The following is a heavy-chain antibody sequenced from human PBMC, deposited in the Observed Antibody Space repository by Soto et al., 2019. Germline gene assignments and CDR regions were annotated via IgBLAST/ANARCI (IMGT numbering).Heavy chain of an antibody. J-gene: IGHJ4*02. CDR2: IYYSANT. V-gene: IGHV4-30-4*01. D-gene: IGHD2-21*02. CDR1: GGSIKSGDYY. CDR3: ARGPCGGDCYPPDS. Sequence: SETLSLTCTVSGGSIKSGDYYWTWIRQPPGKGLEFIGYIYYSANTYCNPSLKSRVTISVDTSKNHLSLKLSSVTAADTAVYYCARGPCGGDCYPPDSWGQGTLVTVSS.